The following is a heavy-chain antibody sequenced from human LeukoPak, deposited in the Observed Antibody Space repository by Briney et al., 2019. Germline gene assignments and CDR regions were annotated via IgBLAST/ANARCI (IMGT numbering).Heavy chain of an antibody. J-gene: IGHJ4*02. D-gene: IGHD3-22*01. CDR1: GDSISSYY. Sequence: PSETLSLTCTVSGDSISSYYWSWIRQPPAKGLEWIGSIYYSGSIYYSGSTYDNPSLKSRVTISVETSKNQFSLKLSSVTAADTAVYFCARLAYGSSASYYFDYWGQGILVTVSS. CDR3: ARLAYGSSASYYFDY. V-gene: IGHV4-59*05. CDR2: IYYSGSIYYSGST.